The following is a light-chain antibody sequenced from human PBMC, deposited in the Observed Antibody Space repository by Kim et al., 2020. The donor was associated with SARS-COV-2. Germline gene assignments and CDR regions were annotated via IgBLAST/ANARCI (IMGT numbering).Light chain of an antibody. CDR3: QQTFSVPST. J-gene: IGKJ1*01. CDR2: AAS. CDR1: QNIVNY. V-gene: IGKV1-39*01. Sequence: DIQVTQSPSSLPASVGDSITITCRASQNIVNYLGWYQHKPGKAPKVLIYAASTLQNGVPSRFSGSGSETDFTLTITSLQPEDFAVYYCQQTFSVPSTFGQGTTVDIK.